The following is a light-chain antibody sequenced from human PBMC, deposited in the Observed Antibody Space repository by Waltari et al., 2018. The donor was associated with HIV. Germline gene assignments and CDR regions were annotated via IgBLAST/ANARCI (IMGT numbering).Light chain of an antibody. CDR1: QTVSSNY. Sequence: EIVLTQSPGTLSLSPWERATLSCRASQTVSSNYLAWYQQKPGQAPRLLIYGASSRATGIPDRFSGSGSGTDFTLTISRLEPEDFAVYYCQQYARLPGVTFGGGTKVEIK. V-gene: IGKV3-20*01. CDR2: GAS. J-gene: IGKJ4*01. CDR3: QQYARLPGVT.